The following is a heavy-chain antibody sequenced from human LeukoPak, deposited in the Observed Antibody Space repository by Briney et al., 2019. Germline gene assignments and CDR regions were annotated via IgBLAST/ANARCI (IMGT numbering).Heavy chain of an antibody. D-gene: IGHD6-25*01. CDR3: ARGDGYYFDY. CDR2: IYYSGST. J-gene: IGHJ4*02. CDR1: GGSISSAGFY. V-gene: IGHV4-31*03. Sequence: PSQTLSLTCTVSGGSISSAGFYWSWIRQHPGKGVEWIGYIYYSGSTYYNPSLKSRLTISVDTSKNQFSLNLSSVTAADTAVYYCARGDGYYFDYWGQGTLVTVSS.